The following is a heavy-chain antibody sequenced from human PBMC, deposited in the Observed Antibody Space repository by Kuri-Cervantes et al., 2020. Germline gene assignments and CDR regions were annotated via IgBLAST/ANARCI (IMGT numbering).Heavy chain of an antibody. Sequence: GRSLKISCTASGFTFGDYAMNWVRQAPGKGLEWVGFIRSVGTTEYAASVKGRFTISRDNAKNSLYLQMNSLRAEDTALYHCARDPPYYYDSSGYSLDVGRYGMDVWGQGTTVTVSS. CDR3: ARDPPYYYDSSGYSLDVGRYGMDV. J-gene: IGHJ6*02. CDR1: GFTFGDYA. CDR2: FIRSVGTT. D-gene: IGHD3-22*01. V-gene: IGHV3-20*01.